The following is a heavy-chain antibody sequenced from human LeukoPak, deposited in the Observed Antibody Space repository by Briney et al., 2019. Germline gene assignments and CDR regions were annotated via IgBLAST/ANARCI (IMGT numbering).Heavy chain of an antibody. CDR1: GFTVSSND. CDR3: ARRAGDYSHPYDY. J-gene: IGHJ4*02. Sequence: EGSLRLSCAASGFTVSSNDMSWVRQAPGKGLECISVIYSGGSTDYADSVKGRLTISRDNSKNTLYLQMNSLRAEDTAVYYCARRAGDYSHPYDYWGQGTLVTVSS. V-gene: IGHV3-53*01. D-gene: IGHD3-22*01. CDR2: IYSGGST.